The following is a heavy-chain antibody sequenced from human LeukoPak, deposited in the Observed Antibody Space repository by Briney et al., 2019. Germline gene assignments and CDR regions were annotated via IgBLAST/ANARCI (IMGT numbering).Heavy chain of an antibody. CDR1: GFTFSSYD. J-gene: IGHJ4*02. V-gene: IGHV3-30*18. Sequence: GGSLRLSCAASGFTFSSYDMHWVRQAPGKGLEWPAVISHDGSDKYYADSVKGRLTVSRDNSKNTLYLQMNSLRAEDTAVYFCAKDLYRPSGSDYWGQGTLVTVSS. CDR2: ISHDGSDK. CDR3: AKDLYRPSGSDY. D-gene: IGHD5-12*01.